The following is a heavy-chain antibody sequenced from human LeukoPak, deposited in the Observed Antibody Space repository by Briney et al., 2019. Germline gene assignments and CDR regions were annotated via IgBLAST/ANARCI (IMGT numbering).Heavy chain of an antibody. Sequence: SETLSLTCTVSGGSISTTSYYWGWIRQPPGKGLEWIGSIYYSRSTYYNPSLKSRVTISVDTSKTQFSLKLSSVTAADTAVYYCARHSYYDSSGYSYRLVSSDYYYMDVWGKGITVTVSS. J-gene: IGHJ6*03. CDR2: IYYSRST. D-gene: IGHD3-22*01. CDR3: ARHSYYDSSGYSYRLVSSDYYYMDV. CDR1: GGSISTTSYY. V-gene: IGHV4-39*01.